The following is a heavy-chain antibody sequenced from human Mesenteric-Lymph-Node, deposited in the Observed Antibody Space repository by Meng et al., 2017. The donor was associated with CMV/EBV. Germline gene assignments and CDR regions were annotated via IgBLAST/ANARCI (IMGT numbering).Heavy chain of an antibody. J-gene: IGHJ6*02. CDR3: AKDITVYILRGLSPPDV. V-gene: IGHV3-30*02. CDR1: GLTFSSFNTYS. D-gene: IGHD2-21*02. Sequence: GESLKISCAASGLTFSSFNTYSMKWIRQAPGKGLEWVAFIRYDGSNKYYGDSVKGRFTISRDNSKNTVYLQMNSLRADDTAVYYCAKDITVYILRGLSPPDVWGQGTTVTVSS. CDR2: IRYDGSNK.